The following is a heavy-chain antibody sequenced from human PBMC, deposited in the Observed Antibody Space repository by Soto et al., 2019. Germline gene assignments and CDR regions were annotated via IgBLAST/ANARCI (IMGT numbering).Heavy chain of an antibody. J-gene: IGHJ5*02. V-gene: IGHV4-30-2*01. D-gene: IGHD1-7*01. CDR1: GGSFSSGSYS. Sequence: SETLSLTCTVSGGSFSSGSYSWSWIRQLPGRGLEWMGYINDSGSTFYRPSLKSRVNISVDRSKNQFSLKLSSVTAADTAVYYCARAYPAGLELRLKGPDPGWFDPWGQGTLVTVSS. CDR3: ARAYPAGLELRLKGPDPGWFDP. CDR2: INDSGST.